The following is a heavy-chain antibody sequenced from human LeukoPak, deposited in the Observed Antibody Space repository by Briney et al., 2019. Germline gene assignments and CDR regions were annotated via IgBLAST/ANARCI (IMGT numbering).Heavy chain of an antibody. CDR3: ARGFGIAAAAAYNWFDP. CDR2: IYHSGST. V-gene: IGHV4-30-2*01. CDR1: GGSISSVGYS. J-gene: IGHJ5*02. D-gene: IGHD6-13*01. Sequence: NPSQTLSLTCAVSGGSISSVGYSWSWIRQPPGKGLEWIGYIYHSGSTYYNPSLKSRVTISVDRSKNQFSLKLSSVTAADTAEYYCARGFGIAAAAAYNWFDPWGQGTLVTVSS.